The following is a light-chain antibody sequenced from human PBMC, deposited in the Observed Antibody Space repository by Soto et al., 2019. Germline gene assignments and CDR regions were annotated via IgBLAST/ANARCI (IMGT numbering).Light chain of an antibody. CDR1: SSDIGAYNF. J-gene: IGLJ2*01. Sequence: QSALNQPASVSGSPGQSITISCTGTSSDIGAYNFVSWYQQHPGKAPKLMLYDVNIRPSGVSNRFSGSKSGNTASLTTSGLQAEDEADYYCTSWTTSTTMIFGGGT. CDR3: TSWTTSTTMI. CDR2: DVN. V-gene: IGLV2-14*03.